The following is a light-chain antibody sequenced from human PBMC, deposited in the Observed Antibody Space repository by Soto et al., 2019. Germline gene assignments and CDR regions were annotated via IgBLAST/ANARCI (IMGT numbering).Light chain of an antibody. CDR2: DAS. CDR1: QDISNF. J-gene: IGKJ5*01. V-gene: IGKV1-33*01. Sequence: DVQMTQAPSSLSASVGDRVTITCRASQDISNFLHWYQQKPGKAPKLLIYDASNLETGVPSRFSGSGSGTEFTLTISSLQPDDFATYYCQQYNSYSSTFGQGTRLEIK. CDR3: QQYNSYSST.